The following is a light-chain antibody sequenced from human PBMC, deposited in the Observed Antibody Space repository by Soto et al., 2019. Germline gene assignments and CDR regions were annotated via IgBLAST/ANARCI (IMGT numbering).Light chain of an antibody. CDR2: LEGSGSY. CDR3: ETWDSNTRV. Sequence: QSVLTQSSSASASLGSSVKLTCTLSSGHSSYIIAWHQQQPGKAPRYLMKLEGSGSYNKGSGVPDCFSGSSSGADRYLTISTLQFEDEADYYCETWDSNTRVFGGGTKLTVL. CDR1: SGHSSYI. J-gene: IGLJ3*02. V-gene: IGLV4-60*02.